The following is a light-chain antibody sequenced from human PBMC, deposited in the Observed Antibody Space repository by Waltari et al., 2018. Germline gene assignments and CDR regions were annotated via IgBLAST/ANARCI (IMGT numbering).Light chain of an antibody. V-gene: IGLV2-23*01. CDR2: EGS. CDR1: SSYVGSYNL. J-gene: IGLJ2*01. Sequence: QSALTQPASVSGSPGQSITVSCTGTSSYVGSYNLVSWYQQHPGKAPNLMIYEGSKRPSGVSNRFSGSKSGNTASLTISGLQAEDEADYYCCSYAGSSTLLFGGGTKVTVL. CDR3: CSYAGSSTLL.